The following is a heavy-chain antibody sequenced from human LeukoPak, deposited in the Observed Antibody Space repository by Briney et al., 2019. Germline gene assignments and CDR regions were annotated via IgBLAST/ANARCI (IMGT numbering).Heavy chain of an antibody. D-gene: IGHD2-2*02. CDR3: ARWAGYCSITNCYTAFDY. CDR2: ITPIFGTA. J-gene: IGHJ4*02. Sequence: SVKVSCKASGGTFSNYAINWVRQAPGQGLEWMGGITPIFGTANYAQRFQGRVTITADESTSTAYMELSSLRSEDTAVYYCARWAGYCSITNCYTAFDYWGQGTLVTASS. CDR1: GGTFSNYA. V-gene: IGHV1-69*13.